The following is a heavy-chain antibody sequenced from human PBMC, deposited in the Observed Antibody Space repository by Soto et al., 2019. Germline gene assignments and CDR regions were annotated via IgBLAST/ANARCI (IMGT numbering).Heavy chain of an antibody. CDR1: GGTVSSYA. D-gene: IGHD4-17*01. CDR3: ARSYGGKQVDQFDY. Sequence: QVQLVQSGAEVKKPGSSVKVSCKASGGTVSSYAIIWVRQAPGQGLEWMGGIIPIFGTANYAQKFQGRVTINADESTSSDYMDICSLTSYDTAVYYCARSYGGKQVDQFDYWGQGTLVTVSS. V-gene: IGHV1-69*12. J-gene: IGHJ4*02. CDR2: IIPIFGTA.